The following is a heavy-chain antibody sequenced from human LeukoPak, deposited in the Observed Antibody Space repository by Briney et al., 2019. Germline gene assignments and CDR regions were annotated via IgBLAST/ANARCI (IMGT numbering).Heavy chain of an antibody. D-gene: IGHD6-19*01. CDR3: ARGYSSGWYGGFDY. V-gene: IGHV3-74*01. CDR2: INSDGSST. CDR1: GFTFSSYW. J-gene: IGHJ4*02. Sequence: GGSLRLSCAASGFTFSSYWMHWVRQAPGKGLVWVSRINSDGSSTYYADSVKGRFTISRDNSKNTLYLQMNSLRAEDTAVYYCARGYSSGWYGGFDYWGQGTLVTVSS.